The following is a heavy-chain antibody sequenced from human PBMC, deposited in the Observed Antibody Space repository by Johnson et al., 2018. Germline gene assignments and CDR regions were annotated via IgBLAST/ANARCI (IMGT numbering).Heavy chain of an antibody. J-gene: IGHJ6*03. V-gene: IGHV4-61*02. D-gene: IGHD5-18*01. CDR3: ARVRGYSLEYMDV. CDR2: VYASGST. CDR1: GGSISSGSFY. Sequence: QVQLQESGPGLVKPSRTLSLTCTVSGGSISSGSFYWTWIRQPAGKGLEWIGRVYASGSTNYHLPLKSRVAISVDTSKNQFSLKLDSVTAADTAVYYCARVRGYSLEYMDVWGKGTTITVSS.